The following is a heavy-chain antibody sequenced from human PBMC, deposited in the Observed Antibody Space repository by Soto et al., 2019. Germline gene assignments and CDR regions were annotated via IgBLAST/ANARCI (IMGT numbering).Heavy chain of an antibody. D-gene: IGHD3-22*01. CDR2: LSGSGNYT. J-gene: IGHJ4*02. CDR1: GFTFSTYS. Sequence: EMHLVESGGGLVKPGGSLRLSCAASGFTFSTYSMNWVRQAPGKGLEWVSSLSGSGNYTHYADFLRGRFAISRDNAKTSLYLQMNSLRAEDTAVYYCAREGIYYYSEYCFDSWGQGTVVTVAS. CDR3: AREGIYYYSEYCFDS. V-gene: IGHV3-21*01.